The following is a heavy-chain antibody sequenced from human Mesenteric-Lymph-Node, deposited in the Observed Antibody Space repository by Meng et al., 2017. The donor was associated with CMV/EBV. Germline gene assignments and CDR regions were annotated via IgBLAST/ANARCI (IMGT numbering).Heavy chain of an antibody. V-gene: IGHV3-72*01. CDR2: IRNEGAGYAT. Sequence: CAASGFIFSDHWMEWVRQAPGKGLEWVGLIRNEGAGYATEYAASVKGRFTISRDDSKNSLYLQMNSLRTEDTAVYYCGRSWVRGVTDLWGHGTLVTVSS. CDR1: GFIFSDHW. J-gene: IGHJ1*01. CDR3: GRSWVRGVTDL. D-gene: IGHD3-10*01.